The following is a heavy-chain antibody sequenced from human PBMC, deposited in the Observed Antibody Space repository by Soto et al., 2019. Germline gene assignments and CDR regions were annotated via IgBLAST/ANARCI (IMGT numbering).Heavy chain of an antibody. D-gene: IGHD2-2*02. J-gene: IGHJ6*02. Sequence: SETLSLTCAVYGGSFSGYYWSWIRQPPGKGLEWIGEINHSGSTNYNPSLKSRVTISVDTSKNQFSLKLSSVTAADTAVYYCARERSGYCSSTSCYTGYSSSSRYYYYYYGMDVWGQGTTVTVS. V-gene: IGHV4-34*01. CDR3: ARERSGYCSSTSCYTGYSSSSRYYYYYYGMDV. CDR1: GGSFSGYY. CDR2: INHSGST.